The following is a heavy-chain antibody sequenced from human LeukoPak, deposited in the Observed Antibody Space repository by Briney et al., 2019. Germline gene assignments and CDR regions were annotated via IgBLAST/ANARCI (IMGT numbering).Heavy chain of an antibody. V-gene: IGHV1-2*02. D-gene: IGHD1-14*01. CDR2: INPNNGDT. J-gene: IGHJ6*03. Sequence: GASVKVSCKASGYTFTGSYMHWVRQAPGQGLEWMGWINPNNGDTHYAQKFQGTVTITRDTSISTAYMELSSLRSDDTAVYYCARGVAGVYFYYYMDVWGKGTTVTVSS. CDR3: ARGVAGVYFYYYMDV. CDR1: GYTFTGSY.